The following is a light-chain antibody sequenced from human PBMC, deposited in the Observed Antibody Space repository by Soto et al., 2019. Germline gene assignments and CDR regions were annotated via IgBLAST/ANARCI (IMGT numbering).Light chain of an antibody. J-gene: IGLJ1*01. CDR1: SSNIGAGYD. CDR3: QSYDSSLSGSAYV. Sequence: SVLTQPPSVSGAPGQRVTISCTGSSSNIGAGYDVHWYQQLPGTAPKLLIYGNSNRPSGVPDRFSGSKSSTSASLAITGLQAEDEADYYCQSYDSSLSGSAYVFGTGTKVTVL. V-gene: IGLV1-40*01. CDR2: GNS.